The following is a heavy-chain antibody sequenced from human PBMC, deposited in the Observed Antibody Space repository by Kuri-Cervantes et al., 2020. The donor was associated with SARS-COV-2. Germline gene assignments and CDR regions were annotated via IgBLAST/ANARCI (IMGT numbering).Heavy chain of an antibody. D-gene: IGHD3-3*01. V-gene: IGHV3-30*18. CDR2: ISYDGSNK. CDR3: AKDQTYYDFWSGYFTELERRYYYYYGTDV. Sequence: GGSLRLSCAASGFTFSSYGMHWVRQAPGKGLEWVAVISYDGSNKYYADSVKGRFTISRDNSKNTLYLQMNSLRAEDTAVYYCAKDQTYYDFWSGYFTELERRYYYYYGTDVWGQGTTVTVSS. CDR1: GFTFSSYG. J-gene: IGHJ6*02.